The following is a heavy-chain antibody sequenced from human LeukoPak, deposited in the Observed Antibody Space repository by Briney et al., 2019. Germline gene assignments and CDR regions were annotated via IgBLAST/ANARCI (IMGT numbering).Heavy chain of an antibody. CDR1: GGYVNRGTFS. Sequence: PAETLSLTCAVSGGYVNRGTFSWTWIRKPPGKGLEWIGYISNSGSTNYHPSLKSRVTISSDTSKTQFTLKLTSVTAADTAVYYCARSPSGYRFDSWGQGTLVTVSS. V-gene: IGHV4-61*01. D-gene: IGHD3-22*01. J-gene: IGHJ4*02. CDR3: ARSPSGYRFDS. CDR2: ISNSGST.